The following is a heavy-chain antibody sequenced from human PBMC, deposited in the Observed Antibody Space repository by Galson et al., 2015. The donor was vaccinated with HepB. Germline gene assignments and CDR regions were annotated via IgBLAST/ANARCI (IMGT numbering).Heavy chain of an antibody. V-gene: IGHV3-33*01. CDR1: GFTFSSYG. Sequence: SLRLSCAASGFTFSSYGMHWVRRAPGKGLEWVAVIWYDGSNKYYADSVKGRFTISRDNSKNTLYLQMNSLRAEDTAVYYCARSSGYGSGSYKRGFFLGYWGQGTLVTVSS. J-gene: IGHJ4*02. D-gene: IGHD3-10*01. CDR3: ARSSGYGSGSYKRGFFLGY. CDR2: IWYDGSNK.